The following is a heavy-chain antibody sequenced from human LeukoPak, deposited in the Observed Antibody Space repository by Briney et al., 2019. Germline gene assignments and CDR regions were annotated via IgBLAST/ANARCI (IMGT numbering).Heavy chain of an antibody. CDR2: IYSGGST. V-gene: IGHV3-66*01. Sequence: PGGSLRLSCAASGFTVSSNYMSWVRQAPGKGLEWVSVIYSGGSTYYADSVKGRFTISRDNSKNTLYLQMNSLRAEDTAVYYCARDPAVYGMDVWGQGTTVTVSS. J-gene: IGHJ6*02. CDR1: GFTVSSNY. CDR3: ARDPAVYGMDV.